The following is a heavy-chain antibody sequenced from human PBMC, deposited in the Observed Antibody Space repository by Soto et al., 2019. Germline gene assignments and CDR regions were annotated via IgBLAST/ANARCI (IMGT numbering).Heavy chain of an antibody. Sequence: QVQLVESGGGVVQPGRSLRLSCAASGCTFSRYSMNWVRQAPGKGLEWVAVISFEGNNKYYADSVKGRFTISRDDSNNTLYLQMNTLRAEDTAVYYCARDILPQWLTSYFFDFWGQGTLVTVSS. CDR1: GCTFSRYS. CDR2: ISFEGNNK. D-gene: IGHD6-19*01. J-gene: IGHJ4*02. V-gene: IGHV3-30-3*01. CDR3: ARDILPQWLTSYFFDF.